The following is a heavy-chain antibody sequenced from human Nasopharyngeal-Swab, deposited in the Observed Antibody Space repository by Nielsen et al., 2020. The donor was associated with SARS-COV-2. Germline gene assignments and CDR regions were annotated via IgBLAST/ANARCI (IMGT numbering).Heavy chain of an antibody. V-gene: IGHV3-7*01. J-gene: IGHJ3*02. CDR3: AREVRGSYWPAFDI. Sequence: GGSLRLSCAASGFTFSSYWMSWVRRAPGKGLEWVANIKQDGSEKYYVDSVKGRFTISRDNAKNSLYLQMNSLRAEDTAVYYCAREVRGSYWPAFDIWGQGTMVTVSS. CDR2: IKQDGSEK. CDR1: GFTFSSYW. D-gene: IGHD1-26*01.